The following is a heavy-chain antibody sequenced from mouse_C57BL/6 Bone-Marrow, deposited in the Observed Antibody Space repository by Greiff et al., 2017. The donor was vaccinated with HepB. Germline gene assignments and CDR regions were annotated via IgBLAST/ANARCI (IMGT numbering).Heavy chain of an antibody. J-gene: IGHJ4*01. Sequence: EVMLVESEGGLVQPGSSMKLSCTASGFTFSDYYMAWVRQVPEKGLEWVANINYDGSSTYYLDSLKSRFIISRDNAKNILYLQMSSLKSEDTATYYCARDKGDYYGSSYGYAMDYWGQGTSVTVSS. CDR2: INYDGSST. V-gene: IGHV5-16*01. CDR1: GFTFSDYY. D-gene: IGHD1-1*01. CDR3: ARDKGDYYGSSYGYAMDY.